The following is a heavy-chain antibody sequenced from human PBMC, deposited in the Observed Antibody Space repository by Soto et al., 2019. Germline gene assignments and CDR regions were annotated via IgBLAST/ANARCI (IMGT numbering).Heavy chain of an antibody. D-gene: IGHD3-22*01. CDR2: VYYTGKT. Sequence: SETLSLTCTVSGGSISSYDYYWSWIRQAPGKGLEWMGYVYYTGKTYKNPSLKSRVSASVDPSQNQFSLNLRSVTAADTAVYFCERDLSRGYESYYFDYWGQGTLVTVYS. CDR1: GGSISSYDYY. CDR3: ERDLSRGYESYYFDY. V-gene: IGHV4-30-4*01. J-gene: IGHJ4*02.